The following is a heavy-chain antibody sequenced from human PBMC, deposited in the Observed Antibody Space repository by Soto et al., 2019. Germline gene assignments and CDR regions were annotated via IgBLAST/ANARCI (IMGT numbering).Heavy chain of an antibody. CDR3: ARGITSGYSAYYFDY. CDR1: GYTFTSHD. CDR2: VNPNSGYT. J-gene: IGHJ4*02. Sequence: WASVKVSCKASGYTFTSHDINWVRQATGQGLEWMGWVNPNSGYTGYAQEFQGRVTMTRDTSTGTAYLELSSLRSDDAAMYYCARGITSGYSAYYFDYWGQGTPVTVSS. V-gene: IGHV1-8*01. D-gene: IGHD3-22*01.